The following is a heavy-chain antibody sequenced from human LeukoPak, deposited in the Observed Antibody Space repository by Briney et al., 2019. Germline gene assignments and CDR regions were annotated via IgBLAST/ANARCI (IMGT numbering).Heavy chain of an antibody. J-gene: IGHJ4*02. D-gene: IGHD6-6*01. Sequence: GGSLRLSCAASGFTFSSYSMNWVRQAPGKGLEWVSSISSSSSYIYYADSVKGRFTISRDNAKNSLYLQMNSLRAEDTAVYYCARDFGSSSHFDYWGQGTLVTVSS. V-gene: IGHV3-21*01. CDR3: ARDFGSSSHFDY. CDR2: ISSSSSYI. CDR1: GFTFSSYS.